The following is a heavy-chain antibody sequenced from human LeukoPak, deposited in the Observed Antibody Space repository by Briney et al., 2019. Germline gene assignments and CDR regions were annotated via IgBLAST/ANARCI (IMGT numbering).Heavy chain of an antibody. J-gene: IGHJ4*02. CDR3: ARRVGWSHFDH. Sequence: GGSLRLSCAASSFTFSDYTMHWVRQAPGKGLEWVALISSDGSNQYYAHSVEGRFTISRDNSKNTLFLQIDSLRPEGSAVYYCARRVGWSHFDHWGQGTQLTVSS. CDR1: SFTFSDYT. CDR2: ISSDGSNQ. V-gene: IGHV3-30*04. D-gene: IGHD6-19*01.